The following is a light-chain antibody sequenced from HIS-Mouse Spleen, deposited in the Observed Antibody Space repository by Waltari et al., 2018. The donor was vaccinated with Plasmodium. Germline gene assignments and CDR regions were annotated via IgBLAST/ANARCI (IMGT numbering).Light chain of an antibody. CDR1: SSDVGGYNY. CDR2: DVS. J-gene: IGLJ2*01. Sequence: QSALTQPRSVSGSPGQSVTISCTGTSSDVGGYNYVSWSQQHPGKAPTLLSYDVSKRHSGIPDRFSGSKSGNTAALTISGLQAEDEADYYCCSYAGSYTWVFGGGTKLTVL. V-gene: IGLV2-11*01. CDR3: CSYAGSYTWV.